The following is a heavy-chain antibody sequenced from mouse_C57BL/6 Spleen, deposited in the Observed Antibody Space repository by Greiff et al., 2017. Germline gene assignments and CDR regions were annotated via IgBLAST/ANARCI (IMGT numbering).Heavy chain of an antibody. CDR1: GFTSTDYY. D-gene: IGHD3-2*02. Sequence: EVKLVESGGGLVQPGGSLSLSCAASGFTSTDYYMSWVRQPPGKALEWLGFIRNKANGYTTEYSASVKGRFTISRDNSQSILYLQMNALRAEDSATYYCARSIRQLSSMDYWGQGTSVTVSS. CDR2: IRNKANGYTT. CDR3: ARSIRQLSSMDY. J-gene: IGHJ4*01. V-gene: IGHV7-3*01.